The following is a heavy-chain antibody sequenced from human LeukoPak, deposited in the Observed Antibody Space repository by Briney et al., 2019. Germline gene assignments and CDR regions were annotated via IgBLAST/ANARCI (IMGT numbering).Heavy chain of an antibody. CDR1: GYTFTGYY. Sequence: ASVKVSCKASGYTFTGYYMHWVRQAPGQGLEWMGWINPNSGGTNYAQKFQGRVTMTRDTSISTVYMEVSSLISDDTAVYYCARVNRALDYWGQGTLVTVSS. CDR3: ARVNRALDY. J-gene: IGHJ4*02. CDR2: INPNSGGT. V-gene: IGHV1-2*02. D-gene: IGHD2/OR15-2a*01.